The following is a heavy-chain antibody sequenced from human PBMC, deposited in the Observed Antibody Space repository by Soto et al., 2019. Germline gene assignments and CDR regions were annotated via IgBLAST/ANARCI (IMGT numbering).Heavy chain of an antibody. J-gene: IGHJ6*02. CDR3: AREPKDDSSGYPHYYGMDV. Sequence: ASVKVSCKASGGTFSSYAISWVRQARGQGLEWMGGIIPIFGTANYAQKFQGRVPITADKSTSTAYMELSRLRSEDTAVYYCAREPKDDSSGYPHYYGMDVWGQGATVTVSS. D-gene: IGHD3-22*01. CDR1: GGTFSSYA. CDR2: IIPIFGTA. V-gene: IGHV1-69*06.